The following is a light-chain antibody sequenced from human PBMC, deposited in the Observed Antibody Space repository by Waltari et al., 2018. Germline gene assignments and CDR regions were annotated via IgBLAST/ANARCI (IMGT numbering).Light chain of an antibody. CDR2: RTT. Sequence: DLQLTQSPSSLAASVGDRVTLTCRASQDIGGYLNWYQHQPGRAPKLLIYRTTILTTGVPSRFSGGASRTDYTLTITNLQPEDIATYYCQYYDNLPMFTFGPGTKVEIK. CDR3: QYYDNLPMFT. CDR1: QDIGGY. V-gene: IGKV1-33*01. J-gene: IGKJ2*01.